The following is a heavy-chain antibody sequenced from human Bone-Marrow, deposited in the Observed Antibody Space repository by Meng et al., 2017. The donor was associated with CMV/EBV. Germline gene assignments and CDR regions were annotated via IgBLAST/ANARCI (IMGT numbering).Heavy chain of an antibody. D-gene: IGHD2-2*02. CDR1: GYTFTSYD. V-gene: IGHV1-2*02. CDR3: ASGPKRSTIVVVPAAIQETDY. CDR2: MNPNSGGT. J-gene: IGHJ4*02. Sequence: ASVKVSCKASGYTFTSYDINWVRQATGQGLEWMGWMNPNSGGTNYAQKFQGRVTMTRDTSISTAYMELSRLRSDDTAVYYCASGPKRSTIVVVPAAIQETDYWGQGTLVTGSS.